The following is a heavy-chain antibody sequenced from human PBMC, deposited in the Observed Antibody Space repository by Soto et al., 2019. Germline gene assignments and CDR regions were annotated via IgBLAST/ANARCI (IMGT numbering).Heavy chain of an antibody. J-gene: IGHJ4*02. CDR1: GYTFTSYA. D-gene: IGHD1-20*01. CDR2: INAGNGNT. Sequence: QVQLVQSGAEVKKPGASVKVSCKASGYTFTSYAMHWVRQAPGQRLEWMGRINAGNGNTKYSQQCQGRVTITRDTAASTAYMDLSSLRSEDTAVYYCARGLYNPFDYWGQGTLVTVSS. CDR3: ARGLYNPFDY. V-gene: IGHV1-3*01.